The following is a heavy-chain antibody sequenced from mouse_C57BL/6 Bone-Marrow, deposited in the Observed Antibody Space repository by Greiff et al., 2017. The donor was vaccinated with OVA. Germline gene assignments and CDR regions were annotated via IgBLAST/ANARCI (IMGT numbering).Heavy chain of an antibody. V-gene: IGHV2-2*01. CDR1: GFSFTSYG. CDR3: ARLWLRGYYYAMDY. CDR2: IWSGGST. J-gene: IGHJ4*01. Sequence: VKLMESGPGLVQPSQSLSITCTVSGFSFTSYGVHWVRQSPGKGLEWLGVIWSGGSTDYNAAFISRLSISKDNSKSQVFFKMNSMQADDTAIYYCARLWLRGYYYAMDYWGQGTSVTVSS. D-gene: IGHD2-2*01.